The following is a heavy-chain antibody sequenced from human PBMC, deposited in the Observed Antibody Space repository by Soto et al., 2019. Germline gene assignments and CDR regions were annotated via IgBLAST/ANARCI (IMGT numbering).Heavy chain of an antibody. D-gene: IGHD2-2*01. CDR2: INHSGST. Sequence: KPSETLSLTCAVYGGSFSGYYWSWIRQPPGKGLEWIGEINHSGSTNYNPSPKSRVTISVDTSKNQFSLKLSSVTAADTAVYYCARVLGPIVVPAAMDWFDPWGQGTLVTVSS. V-gene: IGHV4-34*01. J-gene: IGHJ5*02. CDR3: ARVLGPIVVPAAMDWFDP. CDR1: GGSFSGYY.